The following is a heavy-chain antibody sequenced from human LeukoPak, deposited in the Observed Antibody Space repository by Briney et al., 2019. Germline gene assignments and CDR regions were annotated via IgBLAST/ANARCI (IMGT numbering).Heavy chain of an antibody. D-gene: IGHD3-10*01. Sequence: SETLSLTCTVSGGSISSYYWSWIRQPPGKGLEWIGYIYYSGSTNYNPSLKSRVTISVDTSKNQFSLKLSSVTAADTAVYYCARHITMVRGVLDPWGRGTLVTVSS. CDR2: IYYSGST. V-gene: IGHV4-59*08. CDR1: GGSISSYY. CDR3: ARHITMVRGVLDP. J-gene: IGHJ5*02.